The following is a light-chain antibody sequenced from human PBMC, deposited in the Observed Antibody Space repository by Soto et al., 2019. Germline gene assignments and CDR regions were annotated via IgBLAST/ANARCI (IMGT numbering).Light chain of an antibody. CDR2: EVS. CDR3: SSYINSITFVV. V-gene: IGLV2-14*01. J-gene: IGLJ2*01. Sequence: QSALTQPASVSGSPGQPITISCTGTSSDVGANNYVSWYQHHPGKAPKLLFYEVSNRPSGVSSRFSGSKSGNTASLTISGLQAEDEADYYCSSYINSITFVVFGGGTKLTVL. CDR1: SSDVGANNY.